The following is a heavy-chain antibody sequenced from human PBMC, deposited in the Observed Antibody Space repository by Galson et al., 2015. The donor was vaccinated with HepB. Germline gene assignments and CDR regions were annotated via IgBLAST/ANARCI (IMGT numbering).Heavy chain of an antibody. CDR2: ISQSGTYT. CDR3: VRVADSDYGDHTHFDY. CDR1: GFTFSDYY. Sequence: SLRLSCAASGFTFSDYYMSWIRQAPGKGLEWISYISQSGTYTNYADSVKGRFTISRDNAQNSLYLQINSLRAEDTAVYYCVRVADSDYGDHTHFDYWGQGTLVTVSS. D-gene: IGHD4-17*01. J-gene: IGHJ4*02. V-gene: IGHV3-11*06.